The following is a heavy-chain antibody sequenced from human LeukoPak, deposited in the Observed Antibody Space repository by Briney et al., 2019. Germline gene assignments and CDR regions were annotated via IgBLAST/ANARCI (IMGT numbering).Heavy chain of an antibody. CDR2: IFYSGST. CDR1: GGAISNYY. Sequence: SETLSLTCTVSGGAISNYYWSWIRQPPGKGLEWIAYIFYSGSTNYNPSLKSRVTISVDTSKNQFSLKLSSVTAADTAVYYCARAGDIVVVPAASKVNPSEGFDPWGQGTLVTVSS. CDR3: ARAGDIVVVPAASKVNPSEGFDP. D-gene: IGHD2-2*01. V-gene: IGHV4-59*01. J-gene: IGHJ5*02.